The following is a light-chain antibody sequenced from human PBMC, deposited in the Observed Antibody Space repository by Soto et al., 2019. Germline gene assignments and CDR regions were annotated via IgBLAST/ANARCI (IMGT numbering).Light chain of an antibody. J-gene: IGKJ4*01. CDR1: QSVSSN. CDR2: GAF. V-gene: IGKV3-15*01. CDR3: QQYNNWPLT. Sequence: ETVMTQSPATLSVSPGERATLSCRASQSVSSNLAWYQQKPGQAPRLLIYGAFTRATGIPGRFSGSGSGTEFTLTISSLQSEDFAVYYCQQYNNWPLTFGGGTKVEIK.